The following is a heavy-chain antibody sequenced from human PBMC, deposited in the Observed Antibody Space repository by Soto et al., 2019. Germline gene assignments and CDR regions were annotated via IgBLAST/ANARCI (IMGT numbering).Heavy chain of an antibody. CDR3: ARQGDIVLMVNGMDV. CDR1: GYSFTSYW. V-gene: IGHV5-10-1*01. Sequence: GEPLKISCKASGYSFTSYWITWVRQMPGKGLEWMGRIDPSDSYINYSPSFQGHVTISADKSIGTAYLQWSSLKASDTAMYYCARQGDIVLMVNGMDVWGQGTTVTVSS. CDR2: IDPSDSYI. D-gene: IGHD2-8*01. J-gene: IGHJ6*02.